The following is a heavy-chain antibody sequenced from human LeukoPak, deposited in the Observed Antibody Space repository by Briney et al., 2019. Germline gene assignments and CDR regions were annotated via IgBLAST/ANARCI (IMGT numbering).Heavy chain of an antibody. Sequence: GGSLRLSCAASGFTFSSYGMNWVRQAPGKGLEWVAVISYDGSNKYYADSVKGRFTISRDNSKNTLYLQMNSLRAEDTAVYYCAKDVKDIVVVVAATPFGYFDYWGQGTLVTVSS. CDR2: ISYDGSNK. J-gene: IGHJ4*02. D-gene: IGHD2-15*01. V-gene: IGHV3-30*18. CDR3: AKDVKDIVVVVAATPFGYFDY. CDR1: GFTFSSYG.